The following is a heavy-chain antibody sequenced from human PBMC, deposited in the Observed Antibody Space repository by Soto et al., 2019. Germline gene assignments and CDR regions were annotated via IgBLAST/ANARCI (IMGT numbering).Heavy chain of an antibody. CDR2: IKSKTAGGTT. CDR1: GFTFDKVW. D-gene: IGHD1-26*01. V-gene: IGHV3-15*07. CDR3: TTGRDDLLY. J-gene: IGHJ4*02. Sequence: EVHLVESGGGLVKPGGSLRLSCAVSGFTFDKVWMHWVRQAPGKGLEWVGRIKSKTAGGTTDYAAPVKGRFTISRDDSNNMLYLQMNSLKTEDTGMYFCTTGRDDLLYWGQGTLVTVSS.